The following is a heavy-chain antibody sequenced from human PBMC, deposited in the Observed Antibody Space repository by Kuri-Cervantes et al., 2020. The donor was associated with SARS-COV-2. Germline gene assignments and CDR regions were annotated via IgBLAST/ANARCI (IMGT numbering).Heavy chain of an antibody. J-gene: IGHJ4*02. CDR2: ISSSSSYI. Sequence: GESLKISCAASGFTFSGHWIHWVRQAPGKGLEWVSSISSSSSYIYYADSVKGRFTISRDNAKNSLYLQMNSLRAEDTAVYYCASLPFNYYDSSGYYGVDYWGQGTLVTVSS. CDR1: GFTFSGHW. V-gene: IGHV3-21*01. D-gene: IGHD3-22*01. CDR3: ASLPFNYYDSSGYYGVDY.